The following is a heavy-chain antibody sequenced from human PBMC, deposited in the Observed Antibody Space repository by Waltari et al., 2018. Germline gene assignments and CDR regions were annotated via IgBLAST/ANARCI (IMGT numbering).Heavy chain of an antibody. J-gene: IGHJ5*02. D-gene: IGHD1-1*01. V-gene: IGHV1-2*02. CDR2: INLNSGAA. CDR3: AKVSKTTTGPGT. Sequence: QVHLVQSGAEVKKPGASVKVSCKASGYIFPDYHIHWVRQAPGQGLECMGWINLNSGAANYAQSFQGRVTLTRDTSINTVYMELSRLRSDDTAVYYCAKVSKTTTGPGTWGQGTLITVSS. CDR1: GYIFPDYH.